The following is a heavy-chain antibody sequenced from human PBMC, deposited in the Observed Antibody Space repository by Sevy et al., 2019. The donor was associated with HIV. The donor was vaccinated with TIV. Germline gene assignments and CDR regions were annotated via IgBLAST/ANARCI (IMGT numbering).Heavy chain of an antibody. J-gene: IGHJ4*02. Sequence: ASVKVSCKASGYTFTGYYVHWVRRAPGQGLEWMGWINPSSGGTNYGQKFHGRVTMTRDTSITTAYMELNSLRSDDTAVYYCARSVYGSGTYLNDYWGQATLVTVSS. CDR3: ARSVYGSGTYLNDY. D-gene: IGHD3-10*01. CDR2: INPSSGGT. CDR1: GYTFTGYY. V-gene: IGHV1-2*02.